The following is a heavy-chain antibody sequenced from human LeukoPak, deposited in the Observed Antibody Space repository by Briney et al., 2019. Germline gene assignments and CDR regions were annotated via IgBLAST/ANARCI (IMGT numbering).Heavy chain of an antibody. J-gene: IGHJ4*02. CDR2: ISGSGGST. D-gene: IGHD3-10*01. V-gene: IGHV3-23*01. CDR1: GFTFSSYA. CDR3: ASYGSGSYSLSTD. Sequence: QAGGSLRLSCAASGFTFSSYAMSWVRQAPGKGLEWVSAISGSGGSTYYADSVKGRFTISRDNSKNTLYPQMNSLRAEDTAVYYCASYGSGSYSLSTDWGQGTLVTVSS.